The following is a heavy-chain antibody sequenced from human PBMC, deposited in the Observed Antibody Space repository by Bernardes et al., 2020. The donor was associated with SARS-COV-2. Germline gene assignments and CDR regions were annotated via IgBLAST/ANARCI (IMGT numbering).Heavy chain of an antibody. CDR3: AKELIAVDTAPDY. Sequence: GGSLRLSCAASGFTFRNSGMHWVRQAPGQGLAWVAVISNDGSNQYYADSVKGRFTISRDNSKNTLYLQMNSLRAEDTAVYYCAKELIAVDTAPDYWGQGTLVTVSS. CDR2: ISNDGSNQ. CDR1: GFTFRNSG. D-gene: IGHD6-19*01. V-gene: IGHV3-30*18. J-gene: IGHJ4*02.